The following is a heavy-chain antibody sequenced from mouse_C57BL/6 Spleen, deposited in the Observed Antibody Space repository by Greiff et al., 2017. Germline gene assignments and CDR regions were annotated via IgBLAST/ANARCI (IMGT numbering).Heavy chain of an antibody. V-gene: IGHV3-6*01. J-gene: IGHJ4*01. Sequence: EVQLQESGPGLAKPSQSLSLTCSVTGYSITSGDYWNWLRQFPGNKLEWMGYRSYDGSNNYNPSLKNRISISRDKSKNQFFLKLKSVTTEDTATYYCARKGGYYDYDVYAMDYWGQGTSVTVSS. D-gene: IGHD2-4*01. CDR2: RSYDGSN. CDR3: ARKGGYYDYDVYAMDY. CDR1: GYSITSGDY.